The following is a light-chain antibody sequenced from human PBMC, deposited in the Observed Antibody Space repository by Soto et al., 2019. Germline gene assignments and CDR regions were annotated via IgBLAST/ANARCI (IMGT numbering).Light chain of an antibody. Sequence: QSVLTQPASVSGSPGQSVTTSCTGTSSDVGGYNYVSWYQQHPGKAPKLMIYDVSNRPSGVSNRFSGSKSGNTASLTISGLQAEDEADYYCSSYTSSSFLPFGTGTKVTVL. CDR2: DVS. J-gene: IGLJ1*01. V-gene: IGLV2-14*01. CDR1: SSDVGGYNY. CDR3: SSYTSSSFLP.